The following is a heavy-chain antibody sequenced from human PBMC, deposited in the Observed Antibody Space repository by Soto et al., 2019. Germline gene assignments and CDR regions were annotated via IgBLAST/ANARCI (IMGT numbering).Heavy chain of an antibody. D-gene: IGHD3-22*01. J-gene: IGHJ4*02. Sequence: QVQLQESGPALVKPSQTLSLTCTVSGGSISSGDFYWSWIRQPPGTGLEWIGYIYYSGSTYYNPSLESRVTISVDTSKNQFSLRLSSVTAADTAVYYCARADSSGYSYFDYWGQGSLVTVSS. V-gene: IGHV4-30-4*01. CDR2: IYYSGST. CDR1: GGSISSGDFY. CDR3: ARADSSGYSYFDY.